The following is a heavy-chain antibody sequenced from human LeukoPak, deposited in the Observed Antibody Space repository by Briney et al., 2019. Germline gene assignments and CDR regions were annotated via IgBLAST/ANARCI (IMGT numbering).Heavy chain of an antibody. J-gene: IGHJ6*02. Sequence: VASVKVSCKASGYTFTSYGISWVRQAPGQGLEWMGWISAYNGNTNYAQKLQGRVTMTTDTSTSTAYMELRSLRSDDTAVYYCAREGYCSGGSCYPLTYYYYGMDVWGQGTTVTVSS. D-gene: IGHD2-15*01. CDR2: ISAYNGNT. V-gene: IGHV1-18*01. CDR1: GYTFTSYG. CDR3: AREGYCSGGSCYPLTYYYYGMDV.